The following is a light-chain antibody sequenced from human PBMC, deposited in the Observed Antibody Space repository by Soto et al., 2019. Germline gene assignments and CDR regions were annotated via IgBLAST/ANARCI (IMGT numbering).Light chain of an antibody. V-gene: IGKV3-15*01. CDR1: QSVSSN. CDR3: KQYNNWWT. Sequence: EIVLTQSPGTLSLSPGERATLSCRASQSVSSNLAWYQQKPGQAPRLLIYGTSTRATGIPGRFSGTGSGTDFTLTISSLQSEDFAVYYCKQYNNWWTCGQGTTGAIK. J-gene: IGKJ1*01. CDR2: GTS.